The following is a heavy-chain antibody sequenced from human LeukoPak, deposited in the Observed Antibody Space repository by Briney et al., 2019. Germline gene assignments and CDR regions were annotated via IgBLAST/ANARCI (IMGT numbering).Heavy chain of an antibody. CDR2: IKEDGSEN. V-gene: IGHV3-7*01. D-gene: IGHD3-22*01. CDR1: GFTFSDYW. CDR3: ARDYYDSSGQTRFDY. J-gene: IGHJ4*02. Sequence: GGSLRLSCVASGFTFSDYWMSWVRQAPGKGLEWVANIKEDGSENYYVDSVRGRFTISRDNAKNSLYLQMNSLRAEDTAMYYCARDYYDSSGQTRFDYWGQGTLVTVSS.